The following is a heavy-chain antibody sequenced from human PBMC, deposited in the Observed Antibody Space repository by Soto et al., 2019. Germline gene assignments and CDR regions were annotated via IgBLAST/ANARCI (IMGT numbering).Heavy chain of an antibody. V-gene: IGHV5-10-1*01. CDR3: ARHRFLDSGNYAGLFDP. J-gene: IGHJ5*02. CDR2: IDPSDSYT. Sequence: GESLKISCKGSGYSFTSYWISWVRQMPGKGLEWMGRIDPSDSYTNYSPSFQGHVTISADKSISTAYLQWSSLKASDTAMYYCARHRFLDSGNYAGLFDPWGQGIRVTVSS. CDR1: GYSFTSYW. D-gene: IGHD1-7*01.